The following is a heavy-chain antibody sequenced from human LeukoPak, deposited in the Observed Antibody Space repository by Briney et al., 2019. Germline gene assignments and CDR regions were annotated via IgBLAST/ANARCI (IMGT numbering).Heavy chain of an antibody. CDR2: INPNSGGT. Sequence: ASVNVSFKASVYTFTVYYMHWVRQAPGQGLEWMGWINPNSGGTNYAQKFQGRVTMTRDTSISTAYMELSRLRSDDTAVYYCAREDYDYVWGSYRPTQYDYWGQGTLVTVSS. V-gene: IGHV1-2*02. J-gene: IGHJ4*02. CDR1: VYTFTVYY. CDR3: AREDYDYVWGSYRPTQYDY. D-gene: IGHD3-16*02.